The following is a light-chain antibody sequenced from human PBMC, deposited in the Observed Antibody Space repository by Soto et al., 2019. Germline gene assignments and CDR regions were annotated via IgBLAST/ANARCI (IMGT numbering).Light chain of an antibody. CDR3: QSYDSSLSALYV. V-gene: IGLV1-40*01. CDR2: GNS. Sequence: QSVLTQPPSVSGAPGQRVTISCTGSSSNIGAGYDVHWYQQLPGTAPKLLIYGNSNRPSGVPDRFSGSKSGTSASLAITGLQAEDEADYDCQSYDSSLSALYVFGNGTKLTVL. CDR1: SSNIGAGYD. J-gene: IGLJ1*01.